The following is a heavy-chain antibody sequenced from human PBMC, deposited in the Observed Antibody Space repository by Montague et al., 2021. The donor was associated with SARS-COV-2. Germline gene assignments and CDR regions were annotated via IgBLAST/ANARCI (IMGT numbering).Heavy chain of an antibody. Sequence: SETLSLTCTVYGGSISGYYGRWIRQSPGKGLEWIGYINYSGSTTYNPSLKNRVSISVDSAKRQFSLKLSAVTAADSAVYYCARHLPYSGSYNWFDPWGQGTLVTVSS. V-gene: IGHV4-59*08. CDR1: GGSISGYY. CDR3: ARHLPYSGSYNWFDP. CDR2: INYSGST. D-gene: IGHD1-26*01. J-gene: IGHJ5*02.